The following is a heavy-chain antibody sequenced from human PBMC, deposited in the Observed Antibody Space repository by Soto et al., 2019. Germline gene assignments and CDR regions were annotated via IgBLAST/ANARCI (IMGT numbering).Heavy chain of an antibody. CDR1: GDSVSSNSAA. V-gene: IGHV6-1*01. Sequence: SQTLSLTCAISGDSVSSNSAAWNWSRQSPSRGLEWLGRTYYRSKWYNDYAVSVQSRVTINPETSKNQFSLQLNSVTPEDTAVYYCARDRYCSSNSCPKYGMDVWGQGTTVTVSS. CDR3: ARDRYCSSNSCPKYGMDV. J-gene: IGHJ6*02. D-gene: IGHD2-2*01. CDR2: TYYRSKWYN.